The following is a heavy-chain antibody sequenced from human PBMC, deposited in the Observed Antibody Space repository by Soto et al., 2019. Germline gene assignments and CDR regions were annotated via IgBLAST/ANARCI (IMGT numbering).Heavy chain of an antibody. Sequence: QVHLVESGGGVVQPGTSLRLSCTASGFRFSDYGMDWVRQAPGKGLEWVSRVLYDGSKKYYADSVKGRFTISRDNPRNTLYLQMDSLRADDTDVYYCVKDLALMGDYWGQGTPVTVSS. D-gene: IGHD3-16*01. V-gene: IGHV3-30*18. J-gene: IGHJ4*02. CDR3: VKDLALMGDY. CDR1: GFRFSDYG. CDR2: VLYDGSKK.